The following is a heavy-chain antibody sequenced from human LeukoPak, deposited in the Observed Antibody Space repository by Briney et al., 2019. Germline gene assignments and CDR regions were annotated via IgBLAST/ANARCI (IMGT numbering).Heavy chain of an antibody. Sequence: SETLSLTCTVSGYSISSGYYWGWIRQPPGKGLEWIGSIYHSGSTYYNPSLKSRVTISVDTSKNQFSLKLSSVTAAATAVYYCARDLEVGATTGFGYWGQGTLVTVSS. D-gene: IGHD1-26*01. CDR1: GYSISSGYY. CDR3: ARDLEVGATTGFGY. V-gene: IGHV4-38-2*02. J-gene: IGHJ4*02. CDR2: IYHSGST.